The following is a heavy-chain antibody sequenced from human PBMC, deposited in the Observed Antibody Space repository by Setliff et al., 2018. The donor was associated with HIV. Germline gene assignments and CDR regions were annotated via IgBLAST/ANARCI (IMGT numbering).Heavy chain of an antibody. J-gene: IGHJ4*02. V-gene: IGHV4-59*01. D-gene: IGHD3-16*01. CDR1: GGSISGYY. CDR2: VSHSGST. Sequence: SETLSLTCSVSGGSISGYYGSWVRQPPGRGLEWIGYVSHSGSTSYNPSLDSRVTMSVDTSRDQFSLKLSSMTAADTAVYFWARTRGRALFSYYFDNWGQGRLVTVSS. CDR3: ARTRGRALFSYYFDN.